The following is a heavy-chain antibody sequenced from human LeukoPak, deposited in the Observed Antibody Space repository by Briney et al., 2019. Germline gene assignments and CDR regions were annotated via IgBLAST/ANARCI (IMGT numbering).Heavy chain of an antibody. CDR1: GGSISSYY. D-gene: IGHD6-13*01. Sequence: PSETLSLTCTVSGGSISSYYWSWIRQPPGKGLEWIGYIYYSGSTNYNPSLKSRVTISVDTSKNQFSLKLNSVTAADTAVYYCARGRGEAGIGYYYGMDVWGQGTTVTVSS. CDR3: ARGRGEAGIGYYYGMDV. CDR2: IYYSGST. V-gene: IGHV4-59*01. J-gene: IGHJ6*02.